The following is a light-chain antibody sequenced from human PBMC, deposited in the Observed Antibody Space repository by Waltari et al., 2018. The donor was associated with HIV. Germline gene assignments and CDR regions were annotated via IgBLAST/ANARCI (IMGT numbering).Light chain of an antibody. Sequence: QSVLTQPPSVSAAPGQKVTLSCSGSNSNIGNNQITWYQHLPGTAPKLLIYDNNKRPSGIPDRFSASKSGTSATLGITGLQTGDEAEYYCGAWDSSLSAVVFGTGTKVTVL. CDR1: NSNIGNNQ. V-gene: IGLV1-51*01. CDR2: DNN. CDR3: GAWDSSLSAVV. J-gene: IGLJ1*01.